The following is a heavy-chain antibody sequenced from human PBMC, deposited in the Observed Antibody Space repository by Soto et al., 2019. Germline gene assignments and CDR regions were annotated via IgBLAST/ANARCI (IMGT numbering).Heavy chain of an antibody. CDR2: IYYSGCT. CDR3: ASWAAGYCSGGSCYFDY. V-gene: IGHV4-31*01. Sequence: QVQLQESCPGLVKPSQTLSLTCTVSGGSISSGGYYWSWIRQHPGKGREWIGYIYYSGCTYYNPSLKSLVTISVDTSKNQCSLKLSSVTAADTAVYYCASWAAGYCSGGSCYFDYWGQGTLVTVSS. D-gene: IGHD2-15*01. J-gene: IGHJ4*02. CDR1: GGSISSGGYY.